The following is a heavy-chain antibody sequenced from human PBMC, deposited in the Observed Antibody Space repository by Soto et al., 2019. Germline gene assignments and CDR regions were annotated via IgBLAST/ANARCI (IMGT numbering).Heavy chain of an antibody. J-gene: IGHJ5*02. CDR1: GYSISSCYY. CDR2: IDHSGST. V-gene: IGHV4-38-2*01. Sequence: SETLSLTCAVSGYSISSCYYWGWIRQPPGKGLEWIGVIDHSGSTYYNPSLKSRVTISVDTSKNQFSLKLSSVTAADTAVYYCALHIQWLDEYNWFDPWGQGTLVTVSS. CDR3: ALHIQWLDEYNWFDP. D-gene: IGHD6-19*01.